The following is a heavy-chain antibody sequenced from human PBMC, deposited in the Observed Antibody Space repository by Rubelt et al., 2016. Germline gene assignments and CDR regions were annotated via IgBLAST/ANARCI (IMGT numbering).Heavy chain of an antibody. CDR2: INIDGSRP. CDR1: GFTFRNYW. D-gene: IGHD6-19*01. V-gene: IGHV3-74*01. CDR3: GREGSSSDWYSTDY. J-gene: IGHJ4*02. Sequence: EVQLLESGGGLVQPGGSLRLSCAASGFTFRNYWMHWVRQVPGKGPVWVARINIDGSRPSYVASVMGRFTISRANSKESMILKQNDLGAGERAVYDWGREGSSSDWYSTDYWGQGTLVTVSS.